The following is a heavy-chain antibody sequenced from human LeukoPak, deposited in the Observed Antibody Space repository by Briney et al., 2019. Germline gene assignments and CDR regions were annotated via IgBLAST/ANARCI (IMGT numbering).Heavy chain of an antibody. Sequence: ASVKVSCKTSGYIFTNYGMHWVRQAPGQRLEWMAWINTGNGNARYSQNFQGRVTISRDTSATTAYMELSSLRSEDTAIYYCARVPLYDSNDYYYPHWGQGTLVTVS. CDR1: GYIFTNYG. J-gene: IGHJ1*01. V-gene: IGHV1-3*04. D-gene: IGHD3-22*01. CDR2: INTGNGNA. CDR3: ARVPLYDSNDYYYPH.